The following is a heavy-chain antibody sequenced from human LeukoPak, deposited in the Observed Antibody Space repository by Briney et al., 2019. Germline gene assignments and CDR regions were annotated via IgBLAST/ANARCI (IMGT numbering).Heavy chain of an antibody. Sequence: SVKVSCKASGGTFSSYAISWVRQARGKGLEWMGGIIPIFGTAKYAQKFQGRVTITADESTSTAYMELSSLRSEDTAVYYCARDFRDDDFWSGYYRGYYYYYMDVWGKGTTVTVSS. CDR2: IIPIFGTA. D-gene: IGHD3-3*01. J-gene: IGHJ6*03. CDR1: GGTFSSYA. V-gene: IGHV1-69*01. CDR3: ARDFRDDDFWSGYYRGYYYYYMDV.